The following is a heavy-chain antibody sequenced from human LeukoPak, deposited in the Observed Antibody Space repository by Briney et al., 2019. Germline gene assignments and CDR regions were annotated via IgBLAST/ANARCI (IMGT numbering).Heavy chain of an antibody. CDR2: IFPGDSDT. V-gene: IGHV5-51*01. CDR3: AKYVDTAIYYYYGMDI. J-gene: IGHJ6*02. D-gene: IGHD5-18*01. Sequence: GESLKISCKASGYIFTSYWIGWVRQMPGKGLEWMGIIFPGDSDTRYGPSFQGQVTISADKSISTAYLQWSSLKASDTAMYYCAKYVDTAIYYYYGMDIWGQGTTVAVSS. CDR1: GYIFTSYW.